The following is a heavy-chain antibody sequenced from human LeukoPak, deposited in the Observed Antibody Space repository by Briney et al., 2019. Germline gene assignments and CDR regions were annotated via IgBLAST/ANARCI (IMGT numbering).Heavy chain of an antibody. Sequence: SQTLSLTCDVSSGSISSGTHYWTWVRQPVGKGLEWLGRIFTSGSPTYNSSLKSRVTTSVDTSKNQFSLKLTSVTAADTAVHYCARGRSAYDSSAYYYGNWGRGILVTVSS. V-gene: IGHV4-61*02. D-gene: IGHD3-22*01. CDR3: ARGRSAYDSSAYYYGN. CDR1: SGSISSGTHY. CDR2: IFTSGSP. J-gene: IGHJ4*02.